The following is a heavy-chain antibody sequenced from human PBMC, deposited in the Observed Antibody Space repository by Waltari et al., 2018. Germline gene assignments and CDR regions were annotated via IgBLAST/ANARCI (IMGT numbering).Heavy chain of an antibody. CDR2: IYASGTT. Sequence: QVQLQESGPGLVKPSETLSLTCTVSGGSLNNYYCSWIRQPAGKGLECIGRIYASGTTNYNPSLKSRVTMSVDTSKNQFSLKLSSVTAADTAVYYCASGSYYDGTGYYSNYWGQGTLVTVSS. D-gene: IGHD3-22*01. J-gene: IGHJ4*02. CDR1: GGSLNNYY. V-gene: IGHV4-4*07. CDR3: ASGSYYDGTGYYSNY.